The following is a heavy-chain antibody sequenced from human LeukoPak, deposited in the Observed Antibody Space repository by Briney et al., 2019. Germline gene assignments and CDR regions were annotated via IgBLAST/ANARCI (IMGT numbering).Heavy chain of an antibody. CDR1: GGTFSYYP. Sequence: SVKVSCKASGGTFSYYPISWVRQAPGQGPEWLGSIIPVYGTTKSAQKFQGRVTITADKSSNTVYLEFSGLRSEDTAVYYCARGQGRSGAFDIWGQGSLVTVSS. V-gene: IGHV1-69*06. CDR3: ARGQGRSGAFDI. D-gene: IGHD3-10*01. CDR2: IIPVYGTT. J-gene: IGHJ3*02.